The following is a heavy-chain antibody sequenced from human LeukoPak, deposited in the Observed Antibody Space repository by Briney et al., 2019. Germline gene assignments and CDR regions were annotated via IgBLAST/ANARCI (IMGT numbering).Heavy chain of an antibody. CDR1: GGTFSSYA. D-gene: IGHD4-17*01. J-gene: IGHJ6*02. V-gene: IGHV1-69*10. Sequence: SVKVSCKASGGTFSSYAISWVRQAPGQGLEWMGGIIPIFGIANYAQKFQGRVTITADKSTSTAYMELSSLRSEDTAVYYCARDIKDYGDSIYYYGMDVWGQGTTVTVSS. CDR3: ARDIKDYGDSIYYYGMDV. CDR2: IIPIFGIA.